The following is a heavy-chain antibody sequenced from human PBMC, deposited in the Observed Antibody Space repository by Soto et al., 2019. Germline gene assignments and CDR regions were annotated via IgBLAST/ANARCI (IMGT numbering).Heavy chain of an antibody. CDR3: ARDQTGVFDY. V-gene: IGHV3-21*01. Sequence: AGGSLRLSCAASGFTFSSYSMNWVRQAPGKGLEWVSSISSSSSYIYYADSVKGRFTISRDNAKNSLYLQMNSLRAEDTAVYYCARDQTGVFDYWGQGTLVTVSS. CDR1: GFTFSSYS. D-gene: IGHD1-1*01. CDR2: ISSSSSYI. J-gene: IGHJ4*02.